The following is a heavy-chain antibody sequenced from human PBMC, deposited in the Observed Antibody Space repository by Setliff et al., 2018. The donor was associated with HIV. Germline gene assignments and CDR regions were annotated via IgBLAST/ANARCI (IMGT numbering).Heavy chain of an antibody. D-gene: IGHD3-10*01. CDR1: GYTFTGYY. Sequence: ASVKVSCKASGYTFTGYYMHWVRQAPGQRLEWMAWINPNSAATNVAQKFQGRVTMTRDTSITTAYMELSGLTSDDTAVYFCARVRGRGAYYFDYWGRGTPVTVSS. CDR3: ARVRGRGAYYFDY. J-gene: IGHJ4*01. V-gene: IGHV1-2*02. CDR2: INPNSAAT.